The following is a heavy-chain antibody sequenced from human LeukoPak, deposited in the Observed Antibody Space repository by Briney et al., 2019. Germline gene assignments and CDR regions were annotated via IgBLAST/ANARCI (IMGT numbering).Heavy chain of an antibody. Sequence: GESLKISCKGSGYSFTSYWIGWVRQMPGKGLEWMGIIYPGDSDTRYSPSFQGQVTISADKSISTAYLQWSSLKASDTAMYYCAMGIAAAGTISEFDYWGQRTLVTVSS. D-gene: IGHD6-13*01. CDR1: GYSFTSYW. J-gene: IGHJ4*02. CDR2: IYPGDSDT. V-gene: IGHV5-51*01. CDR3: AMGIAAAGTISEFDY.